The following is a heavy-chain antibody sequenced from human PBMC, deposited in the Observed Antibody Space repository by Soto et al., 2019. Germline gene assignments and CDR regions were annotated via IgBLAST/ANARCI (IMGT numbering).Heavy chain of an antibody. CDR3: ARDGSKIDGYGVQLGY. CDR2: MNPNSGDT. D-gene: IGHD4-17*01. CDR1: GYTFTSYD. Sequence: QVQLVQSGAEVKKPGASVKVSCKASGYTFTSYDINWVRQATGQGLEWMGRMNPNSGDTGLAQKFQGRITMTRNTSITTAYMVLSSLRSEDTAVYYCARDGSKIDGYGVQLGYWGQGTVVTVSS. V-gene: IGHV1-8*01. J-gene: IGHJ4*02.